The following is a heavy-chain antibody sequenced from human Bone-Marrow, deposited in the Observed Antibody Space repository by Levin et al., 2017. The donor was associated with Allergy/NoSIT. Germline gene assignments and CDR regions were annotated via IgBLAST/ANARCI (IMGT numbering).Heavy chain of an antibody. CDR2: ISSSGSTI. CDR1: GFTFSDYY. D-gene: IGHD6-19*01. V-gene: IGHV3-11*01. CDR3: ASSGWSDDAFDI. Sequence: AGGSLRLSCAASGFTFSDYYMSWIRQAPGKGLEWVSYISSSGSTIYYADSVKGRFTISRDNAKNSLYLQMNSLRAEDTAVYYCASSGWSDDAFDIWGQGTMVTVSS. J-gene: IGHJ3*02.